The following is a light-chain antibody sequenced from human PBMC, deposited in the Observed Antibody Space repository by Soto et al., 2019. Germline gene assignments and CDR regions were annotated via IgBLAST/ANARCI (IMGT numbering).Light chain of an antibody. J-gene: IGKJ1*01. Sequence: EIVMTQSPATLSVSPGERATLSCRASQSVSSNLAWYQQKPGQAPRLLIYGASTRATGIPARFSGSGSGIQFTLTISSLQSEDFFVYYCQQYNNLPRTVGQGTEVEIK. CDR2: GAS. CDR3: QQYNNLPRT. CDR1: QSVSSN. V-gene: IGKV3-15*01.